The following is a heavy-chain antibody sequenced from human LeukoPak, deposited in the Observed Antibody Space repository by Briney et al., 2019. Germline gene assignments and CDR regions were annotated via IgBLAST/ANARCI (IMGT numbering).Heavy chain of an antibody. CDR3: AKDSGTWNDSDY. J-gene: IGHJ4*02. CDR2: ISAGAGET. V-gene: IGHV3-23*01. CDR1: GFSFSNFA. Sequence: GGSLRLSCAASGFSFSNFAMNWVRHAPGKGLEWVSSISAGAGETYYGHSVEGRFITSRDNSKNTLYLQMNSLRAEDTAIYYCAKDSGTWNDSDYWGQGTLVTVSS. D-gene: IGHD1-1*01.